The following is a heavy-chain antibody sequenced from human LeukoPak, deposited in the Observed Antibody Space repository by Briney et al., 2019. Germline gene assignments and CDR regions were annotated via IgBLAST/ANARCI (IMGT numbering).Heavy chain of an antibody. CDR3: ARVSLRCGGDCSQPPFDY. Sequence: SETLSFTCTVSGGSISSSSYYWGWIRQPPGKGLEWIGSIYYSGSTYYNPSLKSRVTISVDTSKNQFSLKLSSVTAADTAVYYCARVSLRCGGDCSQPPFDYWGQGTLVTVSS. V-gene: IGHV4-39*07. J-gene: IGHJ4*02. CDR2: IYYSGST. D-gene: IGHD2-21*02. CDR1: GGSISSSSYY.